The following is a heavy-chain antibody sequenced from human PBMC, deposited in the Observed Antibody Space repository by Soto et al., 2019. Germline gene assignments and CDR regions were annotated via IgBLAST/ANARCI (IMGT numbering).Heavy chain of an antibody. CDR2: MNPNSGNT. Sequence: QVQLVQSGAEVKKPGASVKVSCKASGYTFTSYDINWVRQGTGQGLEWMGWMNPNSGNTGYAQKFQGRVTMTRNTSISTAYMELSSLRSEDTAVYYCARDYSSSPPGWFDPWGQGTLVTVSS. CDR1: GYTFTSYD. J-gene: IGHJ5*02. V-gene: IGHV1-8*01. CDR3: ARDYSSSPPGWFDP. D-gene: IGHD6-6*01.